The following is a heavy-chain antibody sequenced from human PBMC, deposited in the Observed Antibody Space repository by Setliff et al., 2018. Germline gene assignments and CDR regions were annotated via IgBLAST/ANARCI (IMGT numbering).Heavy chain of an antibody. D-gene: IGHD1-26*01. V-gene: IGHV4-39*07. Sequence: SETLSLTCTVSGGSISSSSHYWGWIRQPPGKGLEWIGSIYYTGSTYYNPSLKSRVTMSVDTSKRQFSLKLGSATAADTAVYYCVRDNTMVGATDYWGLGTLVTVSS. CDR3: VRDNTMVGATDY. CDR2: IYYTGST. J-gene: IGHJ4*02. CDR1: GGSISSSSHY.